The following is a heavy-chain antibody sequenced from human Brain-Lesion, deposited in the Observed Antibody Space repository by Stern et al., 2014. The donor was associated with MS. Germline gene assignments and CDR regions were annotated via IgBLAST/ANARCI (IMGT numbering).Heavy chain of an antibody. CDR2: INSDGSNT. CDR1: GFTFSTYW. D-gene: IGHD1-26*01. Sequence: VQLVQSGGGLVQPGGSLRLSCAASGFTFSTYWMHWVRQAPGKGLVWVSRINSDGSNTSYADSVKGRFTIYRDNAKNTLYLQMNSLRAEDTAVYYCARATGKNSYSYWGQGTLVTVSS. J-gene: IGHJ4*02. CDR3: ARATGKNSYSY. V-gene: IGHV3-74*02.